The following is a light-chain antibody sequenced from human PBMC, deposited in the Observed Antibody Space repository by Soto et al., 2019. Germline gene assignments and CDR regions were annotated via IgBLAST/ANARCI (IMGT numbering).Light chain of an antibody. CDR1: QSVSST. CDR3: QQRANWPLTT. CDR2: AAS. Sequence: EIVMTQSPATLSVSPGERATLSCRASQSVSSTDWYQQKPGQAPRLLIYAASTRATGIPARFSGSGSGTDFTLTIRSLEPEDFAIYYCQQRANWPLTTFGHGTLLEIK. J-gene: IGKJ5*01. V-gene: IGKV3-15*01.